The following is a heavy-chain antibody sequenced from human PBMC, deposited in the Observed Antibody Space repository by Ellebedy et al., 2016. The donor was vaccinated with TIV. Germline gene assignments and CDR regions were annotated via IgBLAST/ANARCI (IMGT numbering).Heavy chain of an antibody. CDR1: GFTFSNAW. V-gene: IGHV3-7*01. CDR2: IRQDGSEI. D-gene: IGHD6-19*01. Sequence: GGSLRLSCAASGFTFSNAWMSWVRQAPGKGLEWVANIRQDGSEIYYVDSVKGRFTIFRDNAKNTLYLQMNSLRDEDTAVYYCARGGHIAVATDFDYWGQGTLVTVSS. J-gene: IGHJ4*02. CDR3: ARGGHIAVATDFDY.